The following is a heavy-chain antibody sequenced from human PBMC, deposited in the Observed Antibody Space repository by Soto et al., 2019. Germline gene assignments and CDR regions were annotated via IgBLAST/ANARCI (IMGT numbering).Heavy chain of an antibody. CDR3: ARGRASGSYYLLDY. V-gene: IGHV1-8*01. J-gene: IGHJ4*02. CDR2: MNPNSGNT. Sequence: SVKVSCKASGYTFTSYDINWVRQATGQGLEWMGWMNPNSGNTGYAQKFQGRVTMTRDTAIRTAYMEVSSLRSDDTAVYYCARGRASGSYYLLDYWGQGTLVTVSS. D-gene: IGHD3-10*01. CDR1: GYTFTSYD.